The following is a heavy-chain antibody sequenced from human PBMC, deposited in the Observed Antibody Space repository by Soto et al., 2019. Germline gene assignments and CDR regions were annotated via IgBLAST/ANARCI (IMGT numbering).Heavy chain of an antibody. CDR3: ARGFTRYFAWLLTYGMDV. CDR2: INHSGST. V-gene: IGHV4-34*01. Sequence: PSETLSLTCAVYGGSFSGYYWSWIRQPPGKGLEWIGEINHSGSTNYNPSLKSRVTISVDTSKNQFSLKLSSVTAADTAVYYCARGFTRYFAWLLTYGMDVWGQGTTVTVSS. D-gene: IGHD3-9*01. J-gene: IGHJ6*02. CDR1: GGSFSGYY.